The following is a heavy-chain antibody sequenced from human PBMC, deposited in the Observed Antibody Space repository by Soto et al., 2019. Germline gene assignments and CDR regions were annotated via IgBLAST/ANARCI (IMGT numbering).Heavy chain of an antibody. V-gene: IGHV1-2*02. Sequence: QLHLVQSGAVVKKPGASVTVSCSASGYPVTAYYMHWVRQAPGRGLEWMGGINPATGAAKYTQTFQGGVPITRDTSTSKVFMELSGLTSEDTAVFYCARGGGVGVAGSAAFDMWGQGTLVTVSS. CDR3: ARGGGVGVAGSAAFDM. D-gene: IGHD3-3*01. J-gene: IGHJ3*02. CDR2: INPATGAA. CDR1: GYPVTAYY.